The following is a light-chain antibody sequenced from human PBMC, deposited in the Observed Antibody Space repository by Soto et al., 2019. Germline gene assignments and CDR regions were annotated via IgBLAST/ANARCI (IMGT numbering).Light chain of an antibody. CDR1: QSVSSY. J-gene: IGKJ1*01. CDR2: DAS. V-gene: IGKV3-11*01. Sequence: EIVLTQSPATLSLSPGERATLSYRASQSVSSYLAWYQQKPGQAPRLLIYDASNRATGIPARFSGSGSGTDFNLTISSLEPEDFAVYYCQQRSNWPPWTFGQGTKVDIK. CDR3: QQRSNWPPWT.